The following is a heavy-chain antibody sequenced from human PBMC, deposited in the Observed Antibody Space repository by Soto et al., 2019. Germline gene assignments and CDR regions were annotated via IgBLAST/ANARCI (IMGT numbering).Heavy chain of an antibody. CDR1: GGSISYDHYH. J-gene: IGHJ6*02. D-gene: IGHD2-21*02. V-gene: IGHV4-30-4*01. CDR2: IHYSGSV. CDR3: AREDDGGDRDYYGLDV. Sequence: QVQLQESGPGLVRPSQTLSLTCTVSGGSISYDHYHWTWLRQPPGKGLEWIGSIHYSGSVFDNPSLPSRLSMSVETSKKLSSLQLGWVTAADTAVYFCAREDDGGDRDYYGLDVWGQGTTMTVSS.